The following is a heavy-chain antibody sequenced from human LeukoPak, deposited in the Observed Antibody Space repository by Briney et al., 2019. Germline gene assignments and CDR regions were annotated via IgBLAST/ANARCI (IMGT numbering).Heavy chain of an antibody. V-gene: IGHV3-23*01. CDR1: GFSLTNFA. Sequence: PGGSLRLSCAASGFSLTNFAVSWVRQAPGKGLEWVSLIIGSSGDTFYADSVKGRFTISRDNSKNRLYLQMNSLRAEDTALYYCAKGAYDYIEMGYFDYWGQGTLVTVSS. CDR3: AKGAYDYIEMGYFDY. D-gene: IGHD5-12*01. CDR2: IIGSSGDT. J-gene: IGHJ4*02.